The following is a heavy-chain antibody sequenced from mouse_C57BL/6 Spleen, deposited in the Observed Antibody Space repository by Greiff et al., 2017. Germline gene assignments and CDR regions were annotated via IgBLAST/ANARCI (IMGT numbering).Heavy chain of an antibody. V-gene: IGHV1-22*01. D-gene: IGHD1-1*01. Sequence: VQLQQSGPELVKPGASVKMSCKASGYTFTDYYMHWVKQSHGKSLEWIGYINPNNGGTSSNQQVKGKATLTVTKSSSTADMELRSLTSEDAAVYYCARWGYYGSSPYAYWGQGTLVTVSA. CDR1: GYTFTDYY. CDR2: INPNNGGT. J-gene: IGHJ3*01. CDR3: ARWGYYGSSPYAY.